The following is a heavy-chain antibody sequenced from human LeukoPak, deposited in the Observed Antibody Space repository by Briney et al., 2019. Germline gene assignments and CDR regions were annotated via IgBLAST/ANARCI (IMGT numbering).Heavy chain of an antibody. CDR3: ARDLKYYYDSSGYYTSQGYFDL. J-gene: IGHJ2*01. CDR1: GFSFDDYG. V-gene: IGHV3-20*01. Sequence: GGSLRLSCAASGFSFDDYGMSWVRQAPGKGLERVSGINWNGGSTGYVDSVKGRFTISRDNAKNSLSLLMNSLRAEYTALYHCARDLKYYYDSSGYYTSQGYFDLWGRGTRVSVSS. CDR2: INWNGGST. D-gene: IGHD3-22*01.